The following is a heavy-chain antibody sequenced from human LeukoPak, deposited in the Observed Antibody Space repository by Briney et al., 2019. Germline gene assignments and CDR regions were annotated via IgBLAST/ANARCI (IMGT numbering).Heavy chain of an antibody. D-gene: IGHD3-10*01. CDR3: ARGGGPGVRSDY. CDR1: GFTFSSYS. CDR2: ISSSSSYI. Sequence: GGSLRLSCAASGFTFSSYSMNWVRQAPGKGLEWVSSISSSSSYIYYADSVKGRFTISRDNAKNSLYLQMNSLRAEDTAVYYCARGGGPGVRSDYWGQGTLVTVSS. J-gene: IGHJ4*02. V-gene: IGHV3-21*01.